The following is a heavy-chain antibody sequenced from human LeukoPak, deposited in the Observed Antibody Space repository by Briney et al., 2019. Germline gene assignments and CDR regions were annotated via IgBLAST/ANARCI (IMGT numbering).Heavy chain of an antibody. CDR2: IYYSGST. CDR3: AIETAKYTSSLDWFDP. V-gene: IGHV4-39*02. CDR1: GGSISSGSYY. Sequence: SETLSLTCTVSGGSISSGSYYWGWIRQPPGKGLEWIGSIYYSGSTYYNPSLKSRVTISVDTSKNQFSLKLTSVTAADTAVCYCAIETAKYTSSLDWFDPWGQGTLVTVSS. D-gene: IGHD6-13*01. J-gene: IGHJ5*02.